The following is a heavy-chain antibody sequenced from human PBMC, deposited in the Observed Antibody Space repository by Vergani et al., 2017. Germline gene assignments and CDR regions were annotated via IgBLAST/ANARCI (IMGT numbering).Heavy chain of an antibody. CDR1: GVTFADYG. J-gene: IGHJ4*02. CDR3: AKQYFVSGNYLFDY. V-gene: IGHV3-9*01. Sequence: EVQLVESGGGLVQPGRSLRLSCAASGVTFADYGMHWVRQAPGKGLEWVSGITWNSGNIDYADSVKGRFTISRDNAKNSLYLQMNSLRAEDTALYYCAKQYFVSGNYLFDYWGQGTLVTVSS. D-gene: IGHD3-10*01. CDR2: ITWNSGNI.